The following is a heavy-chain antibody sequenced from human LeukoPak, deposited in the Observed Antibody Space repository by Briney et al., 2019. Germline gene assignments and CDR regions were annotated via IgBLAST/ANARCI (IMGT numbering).Heavy chain of an antibody. CDR2: ISAYNGNT. CDR1: GYTFTSYG. CDR3: ARSDYCSSTSCYLYYGMDV. D-gene: IGHD2-2*01. J-gene: IGHJ6*02. V-gene: IGHV1-18*01. Sequence: ASVKVSCKASGYTFTSYGISWVRQAPGQGLEWMGWISAYNGNTNYAQKLQGRVTMTTDTSTSTAYMELRSLRSDDTAVYYCARSDYCSSTSCYLYYGMDVWGQGTTVTVSS.